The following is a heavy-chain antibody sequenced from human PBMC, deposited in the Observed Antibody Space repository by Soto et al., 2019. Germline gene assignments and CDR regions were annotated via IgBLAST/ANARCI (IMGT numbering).Heavy chain of an antibody. D-gene: IGHD6-19*01. CDR3: AKDSQQWLVPDFDY. CDR2: ISGSGATT. Sequence: GGSLRLSCAATGFTFSSYAMSWVRQAPGKGLEWVSGISGSGATTNYADSVKGRFTISRDNSKNTLYLQMNSLRAEDTAIYYCAKDSQQWLVPDFDYWGQGTLVTVS. J-gene: IGHJ4*02. V-gene: IGHV3-23*01. CDR1: GFTFSSYA.